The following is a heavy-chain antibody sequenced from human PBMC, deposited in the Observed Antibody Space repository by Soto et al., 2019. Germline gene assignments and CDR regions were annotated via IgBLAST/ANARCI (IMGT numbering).Heavy chain of an antibody. CDR2: INPYSGGA. V-gene: IGHV1-2*02. CDR1: GYTFTGYF. D-gene: IGHD3-3*01. J-gene: IGHJ5*02. Sequence: QVQLLQSGAEVKKPGASVKVSCKASGYTFTGYFMHWVRQARGPGLEWMGRINPYSGGADYAQSFQGRLTMTRATSMSTVYMELMRLSFAATAVYCCARVLRGGYYNSPIETWGPGTVVTFSS. CDR3: ARVLRGGYYNSPIET.